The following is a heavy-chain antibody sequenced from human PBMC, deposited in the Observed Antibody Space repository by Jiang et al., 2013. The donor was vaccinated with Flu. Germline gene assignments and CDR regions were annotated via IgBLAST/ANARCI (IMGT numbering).Heavy chain of an antibody. J-gene: IGHJ5*02. CDR2: IIPILGIA. CDR1: GGTFSSYA. CDR3: AREGYDSSGYYDPPNWFDP. V-gene: IGHV1-69*04. Sequence: GAEVKKPGSSVKVSCKASGGTFSSYAISWVRQAPGQGLEWMGRIIPILGIANYAQKFQGRVTITADKSTSTAYMELSSLRSEDTAVYYCAREGYDSSGYYDPPNWFDPWGQGTLVTASS. D-gene: IGHD3-22*01.